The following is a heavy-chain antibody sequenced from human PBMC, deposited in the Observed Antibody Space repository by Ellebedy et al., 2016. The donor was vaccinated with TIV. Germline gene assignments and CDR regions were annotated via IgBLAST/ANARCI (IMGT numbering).Heavy chain of an antibody. CDR1: GFTFSSYG. Sequence: GGSLRLSXTASGFTFSSYGMHWVRQAPGKGLEWVALISSDGSNKYYTDSVKGRFTISRDNSKNTLYLQMDSLRVEDTAVYYCAKDSSFTIFGVAIQYFDPWGQGTLVTASS. V-gene: IGHV3-30*18. CDR3: AKDSSFTIFGVAIQYFDP. CDR2: ISSDGSNK. D-gene: IGHD3-3*01. J-gene: IGHJ5*02.